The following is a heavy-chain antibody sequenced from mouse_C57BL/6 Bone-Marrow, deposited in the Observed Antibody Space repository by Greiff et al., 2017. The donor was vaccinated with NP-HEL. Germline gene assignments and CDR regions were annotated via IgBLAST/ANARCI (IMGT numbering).Heavy chain of an antibody. CDR1: GYTFTSYW. V-gene: IGHV1-55*01. Sequence: VQLQQPGAELVKPGASVKMSCKASGYTFTSYWITWVKQRPGQGLEWIGDIYPGSGSTNYNEKFKSKATLTVDTSSSTAYMQLSSLTSEDSAVYHGARDGSRYYYAMDYWGQGTSVTVSS. CDR2: IYPGSGST. D-gene: IGHD1-1*01. J-gene: IGHJ4*01. CDR3: ARDGSRYYYAMDY.